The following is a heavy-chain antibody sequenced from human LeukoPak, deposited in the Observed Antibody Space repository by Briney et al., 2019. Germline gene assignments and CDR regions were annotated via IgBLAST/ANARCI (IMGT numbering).Heavy chain of an antibody. CDR3: ARVIGCSGGSCPHNDY. V-gene: IGHV1-8*01. CDR1: GYTFTSYD. J-gene: IGHJ4*02. CDR2: MNPNSGNT. Sequence: ASVKVSCKASGYTFTSYDINWVRQATGQGLEWMGWMNPNSGNTGYAQKFQGRVTMTRNTSISTAYMELSSLRSEDTAVYYCARVIGCSGGSCPHNDYWGQGTLVTVSS. D-gene: IGHD2-15*01.